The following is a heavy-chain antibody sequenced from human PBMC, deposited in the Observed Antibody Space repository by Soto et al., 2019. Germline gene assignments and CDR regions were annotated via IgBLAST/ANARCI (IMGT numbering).Heavy chain of an antibody. J-gene: IGHJ4*02. CDR1: GFTFSGSW. CDR2: IRYDESEQ. D-gene: IGHD3-3*01. CDR3: GRVFGAYNLVDG. Sequence: EVLLVESGGGLVQPGGSMRLSCAASGFTFSGSWMSWVRQAPGKGLEWVANIRYDESEQHYVDSVVGRCTISRDNANHSLSLHMHCLRAEYTAVYFCGRVFGAYNLVDGWCQGARVTGSS. V-gene: IGHV3-7*01.